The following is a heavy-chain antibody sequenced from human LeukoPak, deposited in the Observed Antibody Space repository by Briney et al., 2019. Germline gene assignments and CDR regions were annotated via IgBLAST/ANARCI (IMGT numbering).Heavy chain of an antibody. CDR1: GFTFRSNA. D-gene: IGHD3-3*01. CDR3: TRSVGFGFDY. J-gene: IGHJ4*02. Sequence: WGSLRLSCAASGFTFRSNAMCWVRQAPGKGLEWVGRIRGRSDGDRSDGLAYADSVKGRFTISRDDAKNTAYLHMYSLKREDTALYFCTRSVGFGFDYWGQGTPAAVSS. CDR2: IRGRSDGDRSDGL. V-gene: IGHV3-73*01.